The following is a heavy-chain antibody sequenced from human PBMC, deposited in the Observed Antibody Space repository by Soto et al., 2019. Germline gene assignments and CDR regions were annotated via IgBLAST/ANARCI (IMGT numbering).Heavy chain of an antibody. J-gene: IGHJ6*02. CDR2: INPNSGGT. V-gene: IGHV1-2*04. CDR3: ARDKASSSSRYYYYGMDV. Sequence: QVQLVQSGAEVKKPGASVKVSCKASGYTFTGYYIHWVRQAPGQGLEWMGWINPNSGGTNYAQKFQGWVTMTRDTSISTAYMELSRLRSDDTAVYYCARDKASSSSRYYYYGMDVWGQGTTVTVSS. D-gene: IGHD6-6*01. CDR1: GYTFTGYY.